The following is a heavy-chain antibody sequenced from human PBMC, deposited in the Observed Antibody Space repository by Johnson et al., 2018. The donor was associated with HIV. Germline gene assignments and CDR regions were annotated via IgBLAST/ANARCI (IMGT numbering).Heavy chain of an antibody. CDR3: AKFVGAGSYDAFDI. D-gene: IGHD1-26*01. Sequence: VHLVESGGGLVQPGGSLRLSCVASGFTFSRYAIHWVRQAPGKGLEYVSGISSNGGSTYYAHSVKGRFIISRDNSKNTLYLQMGSLRAEDTAVYYCAKFVGAGSYDAFDIWGQGTMVTVSS. CDR2: ISSNGGST. CDR1: GFTFSRYA. V-gene: IGHV3-64*01. J-gene: IGHJ3*02.